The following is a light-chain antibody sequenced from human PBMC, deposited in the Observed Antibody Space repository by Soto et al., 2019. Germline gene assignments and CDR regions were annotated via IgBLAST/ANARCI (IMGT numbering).Light chain of an antibody. V-gene: IGLV1-47*01. Sequence: QSVLTQPPSASGTPGQRVTISCSGSSSNIGSNYVSWYQHLPGAAPKLLIYRSDQRPSGVPDRFSGSKSGTSAPLAISGLRSEDEADYFCAVRDDSLSGHWVFGGGTKLTVL. CDR2: RSD. CDR1: SSNIGSNY. CDR3: AVRDDSLSGHWV. J-gene: IGLJ3*02.